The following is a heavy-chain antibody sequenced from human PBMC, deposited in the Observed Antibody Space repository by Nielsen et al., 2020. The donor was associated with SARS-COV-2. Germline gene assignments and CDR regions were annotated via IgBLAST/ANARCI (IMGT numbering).Heavy chain of an antibody. CDR1: GFTFSDFY. D-gene: IGHD3-16*01. J-gene: IGHJ2*01. CDR2: MTTTGTYV. V-gene: IGHV3-11*04. CDR3: ARKKYDDWYFDL. Sequence: GGSLRLSCAASGFTFSDFYMSWVRQAPGKGLEWLSYMTTTGTYVSYTDTVRGRVSISRDNTKNSLYLQLYSLRVDDTAVYYCARKKYDDWYFDLWGRGTLVTVSS.